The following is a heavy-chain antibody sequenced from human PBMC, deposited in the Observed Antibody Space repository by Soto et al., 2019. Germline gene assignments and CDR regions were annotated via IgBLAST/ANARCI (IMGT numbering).Heavy chain of an antibody. Sequence: EVQLLESGGGLVQPGGSLRLSCTASGFAFSSYAMNWVRQAPGKGLEWVSGIVDTGGRTFYADSVKGRFTTSRGNSKNTLYLEMNSLRAADTASHYFAPVPAASSYYNTDVWGQGTTVTVSS. CDR2: IVDTGGRT. CDR1: GFAFSSYA. D-gene: IGHD2-2*01. V-gene: IGHV3-23*01. CDR3: APVPAASSYYNTDV. J-gene: IGHJ6*02.